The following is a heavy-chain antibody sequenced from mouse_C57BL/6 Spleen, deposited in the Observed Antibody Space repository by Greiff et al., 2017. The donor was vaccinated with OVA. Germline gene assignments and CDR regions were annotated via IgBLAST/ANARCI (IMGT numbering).Heavy chain of an antibody. CDR2: IDPETGGT. CDR1: GYTFTDYE. D-gene: IGHD2-1*01. Sequence: VQLQQSGAELVRPGASVTLSCKASGYTFTDYEMHWVKQTPVHGLEWIGAIDPETGGTAYNQKFKGKAILTADKTYRTAYMELRSLTSEDSAVYYCTRGNPARGFAYWGQGTLVTVSA. CDR3: TRGNPARGFAY. V-gene: IGHV1-15*01. J-gene: IGHJ3*01.